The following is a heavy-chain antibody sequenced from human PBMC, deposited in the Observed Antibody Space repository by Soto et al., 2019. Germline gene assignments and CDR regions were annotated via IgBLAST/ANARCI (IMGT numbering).Heavy chain of an antibody. V-gene: IGHV3-23*01. CDR2: INVHGGST. CDR3: ATNYYFDN. CDR1: GFTFSSYA. Sequence: EVHLLESGGGLVQTGGSLRLSCAASGFTFSSYAMSWVRQAPGKGLEWVSSINVHGGSTNYADAVKGRFTMYRDDSKSMVILKMDSLRADDSSLYYCATNYYFDNWGQGTLIIVSS. J-gene: IGHJ4*02.